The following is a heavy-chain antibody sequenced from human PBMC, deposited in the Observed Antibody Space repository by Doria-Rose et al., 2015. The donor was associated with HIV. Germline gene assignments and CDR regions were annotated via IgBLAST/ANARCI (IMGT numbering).Heavy chain of an antibody. V-gene: IGHV2-26*01. J-gene: IGHJ4*02. CDR2: IVSDDEG. Sequence: SGPVLVKPTETLTLTCTVSGVSLSSPGMGVSWIRQPPGKALEWLANIVSDDEGSYKTSLKSRLTISRGTSKRQVVLTMTDMDPVGTATYYCARIKSSRWYHKYYFDFWGQGTLVIVSA. D-gene: IGHD6-13*01. CDR3: ARIKSSRWYHKYYFDF. CDR1: GVSLSSPGMG.